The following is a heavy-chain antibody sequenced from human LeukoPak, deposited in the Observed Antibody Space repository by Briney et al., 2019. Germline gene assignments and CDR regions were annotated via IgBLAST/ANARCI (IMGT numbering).Heavy chain of an antibody. CDR2: IIPIFGTA. Sequence: SVKVSCKASGGTFSSYAISWVRQAPGQGLEWMGRIIPIFGTANYAQRFQGRVTITTDESTSTAYMELSSLRSEDTAVYYCARDDDSSGYYFDYWGQGTLVTVSS. D-gene: IGHD3-22*01. CDR1: GGTFSSYA. V-gene: IGHV1-69*05. J-gene: IGHJ4*02. CDR3: ARDDDSSGYYFDY.